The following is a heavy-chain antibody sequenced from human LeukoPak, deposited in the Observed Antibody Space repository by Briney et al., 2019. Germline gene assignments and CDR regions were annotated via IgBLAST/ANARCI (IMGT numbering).Heavy chain of an antibody. V-gene: IGHV3-48*01. Sequence: GGSLRLSCAASGFTFSSYSMNWVRQAPGKGLEWVSYISSSSSTIYYADSVKGRFTISRDNAKNSLYLQMNRLRAEDTAVYYCARDSVSSGWTNWFDPWGQGTLVTVSS. CDR1: GFTFSSYS. J-gene: IGHJ5*02. D-gene: IGHD6-19*01. CDR2: ISSSSSTI. CDR3: ARDSVSSGWTNWFDP.